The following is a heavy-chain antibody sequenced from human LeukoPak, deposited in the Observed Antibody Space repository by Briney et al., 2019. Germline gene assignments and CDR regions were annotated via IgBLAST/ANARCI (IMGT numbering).Heavy chain of an antibody. D-gene: IGHD3-9*01. CDR2: ITASGGST. CDR1: GFTFSSYA. J-gene: IGHJ4*02. V-gene: IGHV3-23*01. CDR3: ATPFDDTPEFDY. Sequence: GGSLRLSCEASGFTFSSYAMSWVRQAPGQGLEWMSAITASGGSTYYAHSVQGRFTITTDKSKNTLYMQLNSLRAEDTAVYYCATPFDDTPEFDYWGQGTLVSVSS.